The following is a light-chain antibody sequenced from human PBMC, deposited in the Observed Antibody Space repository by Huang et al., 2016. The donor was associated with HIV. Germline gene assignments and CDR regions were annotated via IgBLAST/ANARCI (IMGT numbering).Light chain of an antibody. Sequence: EIVMTQSPATLSVSPGERATLSCRASQSVSSNLAWYHQNPVQAPRLLVYGASPRATGIPARLSGSGSGAEFTLTISSLQSEDFAVYYCQQYNNWPRTFGQGTKVEIK. J-gene: IGKJ1*01. V-gene: IGKV3-15*01. CDR3: QQYNNWPRT. CDR1: QSVSSN. CDR2: GAS.